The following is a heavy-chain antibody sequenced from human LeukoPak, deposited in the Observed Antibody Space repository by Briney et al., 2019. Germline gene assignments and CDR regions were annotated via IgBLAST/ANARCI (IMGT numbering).Heavy chain of an antibody. V-gene: IGHV1-69*05. CDR1: GGTFSSYA. J-gene: IGHJ5*02. Sequence: GASVRVSCKASGGTFSSYAISWVRQAPGQGLEWMGGIIPIFGTANYAQKFQGRVTITTDESTSTAYMELSSLRSEDTAVYYCASSSSAFYGSGSSPPFDPWGQGTLVTVSS. CDR3: ASSSSAFYGSGSSPPFDP. D-gene: IGHD3-10*01. CDR2: IIPIFGTA.